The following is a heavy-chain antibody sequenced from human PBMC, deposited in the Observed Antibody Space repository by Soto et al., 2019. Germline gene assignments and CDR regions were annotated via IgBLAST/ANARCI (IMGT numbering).Heavy chain of an antibody. CDR1: GGSVSSGSYY. D-gene: IGHD3-3*01. CDR3: ARIPLNYDFWSGPYFHYYYGMDV. Sequence: SETLSLTWTVSGGSVSSGSYYWSWIRQPPGKGLEWIGYIYYSGSTNYNPSLKSRVTISVDTSKNQFSLKLSSVTAADTAVYYCARIPLNYDFWSGPYFHYYYGMDVWGQGTTVTVSS. CDR2: IYYSGST. V-gene: IGHV4-61*01. J-gene: IGHJ6*02.